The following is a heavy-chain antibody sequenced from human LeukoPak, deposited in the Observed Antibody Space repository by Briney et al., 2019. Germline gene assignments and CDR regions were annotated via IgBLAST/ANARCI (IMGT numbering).Heavy chain of an antibody. CDR3: ASLGRVVVIAPHAFDI. Sequence: PGGSLRLSCAASGFTFSSYSMNWVRQAPGKGLEWVSSISSSSSYIYYADSVKGRFTISRDNAKNSLYLQMNSLRAEDTAVYYCASLGRVVVIAPHAFDIWGQGTMVTVSS. CDR1: GFTFSSYS. CDR2: ISSSSSYI. V-gene: IGHV3-21*01. D-gene: IGHD2-21*01. J-gene: IGHJ3*02.